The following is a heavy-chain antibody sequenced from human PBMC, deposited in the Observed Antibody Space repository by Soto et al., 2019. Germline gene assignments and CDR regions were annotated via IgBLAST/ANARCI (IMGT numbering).Heavy chain of an antibody. J-gene: IGHJ4*02. CDR3: AGAKTLNFHVHY. V-gene: IGHV3-33*01. Sequence: QVQLVESGGGVVQPGTSLRLSCAASGFTISTHGMHWVRQAPGKGLEWVANIWYDGSNKFYADSVKGRFTFSKDNSKNELYVKMNSLRAEDTAVYYCAGAKTLNFHVHYWGQGTQVTVPS. D-gene: IGHD1-7*01. CDR2: IWYDGSNK. CDR1: GFTISTHG.